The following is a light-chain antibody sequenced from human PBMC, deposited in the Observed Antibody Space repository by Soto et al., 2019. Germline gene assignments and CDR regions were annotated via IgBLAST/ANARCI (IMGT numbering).Light chain of an antibody. Sequence: QPVLTQSSSASASMGSSVKLTCTLSSGHSTYIIAWHQQQPGKAPRYLMKVEGSGSYNKGSGVPDRFSGSSSGADRYLTISNVQFEAEADYYCETWDSRPWVFGGGTKLTVL. CDR3: ETWDSRPWV. J-gene: IGLJ3*02. CDR2: VEGSGSY. V-gene: IGLV4-60*02. CDR1: SGHSTYI.